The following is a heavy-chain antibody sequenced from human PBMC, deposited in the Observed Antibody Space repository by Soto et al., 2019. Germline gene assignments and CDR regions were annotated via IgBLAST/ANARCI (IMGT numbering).Heavy chain of an antibody. CDR1: GGSISSSSYY. CDR3: ARLVDFWSGYPGDWFDP. D-gene: IGHD3-3*01. J-gene: IGHJ5*02. Sequence: QLQLQESGPGLVKPSETLSLTCTVSGGSISSSSYYWGWIRQPPGKGLEWIGSIYYSGSTYYNPSLKSRVTISVDTSKNQFSLKPSSVTAADTAVYYCARLVDFWSGYPGDWFDPWGQGTLVTVSS. CDR2: IYYSGST. V-gene: IGHV4-39*01.